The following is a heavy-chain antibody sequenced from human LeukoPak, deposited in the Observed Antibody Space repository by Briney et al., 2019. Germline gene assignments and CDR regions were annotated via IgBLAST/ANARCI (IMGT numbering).Heavy chain of an antibody. J-gene: IGHJ4*02. CDR2: IIPILGIA. Sequence: ASVKVPCKASGGTFSSYAISWVRQAPGQGLEWMGRIIPILGIANYAQKFQGRVTITADKSTSTAYMELSSLRSEDTAVYYCARDHPGDYWGQGTLVTVSS. CDR1: GGTFSSYA. CDR3: ARDHPGDY. D-gene: IGHD3-10*01. V-gene: IGHV1-69*04.